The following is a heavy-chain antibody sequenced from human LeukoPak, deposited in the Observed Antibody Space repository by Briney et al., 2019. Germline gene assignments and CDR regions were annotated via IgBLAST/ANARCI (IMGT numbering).Heavy chain of an antibody. V-gene: IGHV3-53*01. CDR3: ARDLKTSGWYGDFDY. Sequence: PGGSLRLSCVASGXTVSSNYMSWVRQAPGKGLEWVSAIFSGGSTFYADSVTGRFTISRDNSKNTVYLEMNSLRAEDTAVYYCARDLKTSGWYGDFDYWGQGTLVTVSS. J-gene: IGHJ4*02. CDR2: IFSGGST. CDR1: GXTVSSNY. D-gene: IGHD6-19*01.